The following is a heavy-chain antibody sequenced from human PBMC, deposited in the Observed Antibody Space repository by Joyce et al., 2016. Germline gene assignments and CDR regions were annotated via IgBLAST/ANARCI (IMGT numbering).Heavy chain of an antibody. J-gene: IGHJ4*02. Sequence: QVTLVQSGAEVKKPGASVKVSCKLSGYTFTTFYVHWVRQAPGQGLECVGWIDPKGGATDDAQRFQGRVRMTRDTSISTAYMELGGMRSDDTAMYYCLFGGTDWGQGTLVTVSS. D-gene: IGHD3-10*01. CDR2: IDPKGGAT. V-gene: IGHV1-2*02. CDR1: GYTFTTFY. CDR3: LFGGTD.